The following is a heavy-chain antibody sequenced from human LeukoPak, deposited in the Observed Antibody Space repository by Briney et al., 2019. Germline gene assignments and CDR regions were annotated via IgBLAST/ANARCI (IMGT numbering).Heavy chain of an antibody. V-gene: IGHV3-48*01. CDR3: ARAMSIAARGVAFDI. CDR1: GFTFSSYT. D-gene: IGHD6-6*01. J-gene: IGHJ3*02. CDR2: FGISGTT. Sequence: GGSLRLSCAASGFTFSSYTMNWVRQAPGKGLEWISCFGISGTTYYADSVKGRFTISRDNAENSLFLQMNTLRAEDTAVYYCARAMSIAARGVAFDIWGHGTMVTVSS.